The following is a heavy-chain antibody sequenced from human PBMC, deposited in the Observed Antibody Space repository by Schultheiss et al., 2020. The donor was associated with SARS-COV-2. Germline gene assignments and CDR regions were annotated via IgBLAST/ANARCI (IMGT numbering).Heavy chain of an antibody. CDR2: IYYSGST. Sequence: SETLSLTCAVYGGSFSGYYWSWIRQHPGKGLEWIGYIYYSGSTYYNPSLKSRLTISVDTSKNQFSLKLSSVTAADTAVYYCARASRAAAGFDPWGQGTLVTVSS. J-gene: IGHJ5*02. CDR3: ARASRAAAGFDP. V-gene: IGHV4-34*01. D-gene: IGHD6-13*01. CDR1: GGSFSGYY.